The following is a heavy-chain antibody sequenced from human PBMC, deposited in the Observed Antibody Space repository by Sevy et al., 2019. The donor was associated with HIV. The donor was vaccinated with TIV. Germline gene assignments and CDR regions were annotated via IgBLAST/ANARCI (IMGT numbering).Heavy chain of an antibody. CDR2: IYSGTNT. D-gene: IGHD3-22*01. CDR3: ARDRITYYCDSSGYYTSGYGMDV. V-gene: IGHV3-53*01. CDR1: GFNVSSNY. J-gene: IGHJ6*02. Sequence: LSLTCAASGFNVSSNYMNWVRQAPGKGLEWVSVIYSGTNTYYADSVKGRFTISRDTSKNTLYLQMNSLGAEDTAVYYCARDRITYYCDSSGYYTSGYGMDVWGQGTTVTVSS.